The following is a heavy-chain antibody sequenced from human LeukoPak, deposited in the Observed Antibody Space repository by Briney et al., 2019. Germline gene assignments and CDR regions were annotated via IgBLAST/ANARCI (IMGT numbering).Heavy chain of an antibody. CDR1: GFTFSNFG. J-gene: IGHJ4*02. V-gene: IGHV3-30*03. Sequence: PGGSLRLSCAASGFTFSNFGMHWVRQAPGKGLEWVAVISYDGKNEYYTDSVKGRFTISRDNAKNTVYLQMNSLKPEDTAVYYCARDRLWFGESTHDYWGQGTLVTVSS. CDR2: ISYDGKNE. CDR3: ARDRLWFGESTHDY. D-gene: IGHD3-10*01.